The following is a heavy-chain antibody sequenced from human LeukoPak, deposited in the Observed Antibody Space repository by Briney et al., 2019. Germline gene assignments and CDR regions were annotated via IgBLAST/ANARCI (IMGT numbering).Heavy chain of an antibody. J-gene: IGHJ4*02. V-gene: IGHV3-53*01. CDR2: IYSGGST. CDR3: ARSVYCSGGSCYSGVVDY. D-gene: IGHD2-15*01. CDR1: GFTVSSNS. Sequence: GGSLRLSCAASGFTVSSNSMSWVRQAPGKGLECVSVIYSGGSTYYADSVKGRFTISRENSKNTLYLQMNSLRAEDTAVYYCARSVYCSGGSCYSGVVDYWGQGALVTVSS.